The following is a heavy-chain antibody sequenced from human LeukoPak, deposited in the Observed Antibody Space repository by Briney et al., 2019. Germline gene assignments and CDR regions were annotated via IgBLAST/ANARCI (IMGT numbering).Heavy chain of an antibody. D-gene: IGHD3-22*01. V-gene: IGHV3-23*01. Sequence: GGSLRLSCAASGFTFSSYGMSWVRQAPGKGLEWVSAISGSGGSTYYADSVKGRFTISRDNSKNTLYLQMNSLRAEDTAVYYCAKDHEGGGYYPGDFDYWGQGTLVTVSS. CDR2: ISGSGGST. CDR1: GFTFSSYG. J-gene: IGHJ4*02. CDR3: AKDHEGGGYYPGDFDY.